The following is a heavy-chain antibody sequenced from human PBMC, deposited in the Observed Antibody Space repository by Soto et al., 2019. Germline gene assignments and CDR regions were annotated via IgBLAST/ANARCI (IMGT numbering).Heavy chain of an antibody. CDR1: GGSISSYY. CDR2: MYNTGST. V-gene: IGHV4-59*01. CDR3: ARDLWGYCGTDCYPLDV. Sequence: QVQLQESGPGLVKPSETLSLTCTVSGGSISSYYWSWIRQPPGKGLEWIGYMYNTGSTVYNPSLKSRVTIAVDTSKTHFSLKLNAVAAADTAVYYCARDLWGYCGTDCYPLDVWGQGTTVTVSS. J-gene: IGHJ6*02. D-gene: IGHD2-21*02.